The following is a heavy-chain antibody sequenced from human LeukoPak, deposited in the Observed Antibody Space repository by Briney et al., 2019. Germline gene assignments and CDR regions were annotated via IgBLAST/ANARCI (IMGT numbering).Heavy chain of an antibody. V-gene: IGHV3-21*01. Sequence: GGSLTLTCVASGFTFSSYGINWVRQPPGQGQELVASISNSDSSTYYSHSVKGRFPGSRDNTQNSVYLQMSSLRAEDTAVYYWWSGYYGSENYSPFDYWGQGALVTVSS. D-gene: IGHD3-10*01. CDR1: GFTFSSYG. CDR3: WSGYYGSENYSPFDY. J-gene: IGHJ4*02. CDR2: ISNSDSST.